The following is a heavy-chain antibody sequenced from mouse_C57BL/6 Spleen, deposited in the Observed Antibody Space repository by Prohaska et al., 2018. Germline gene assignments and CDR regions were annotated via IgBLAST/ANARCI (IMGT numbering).Heavy chain of an antibody. CDR2: IHPNSGST. CDR3: ARRYGAMDY. V-gene: IGHV1-64*01. J-gene: IGHJ4*01. Sequence: VKISCKASGYTFTSYWMHWVKQRPGQGLEWIGMIHPNSGSTNYNEKFKSKATLTVDKSSSTAYMQLSSLTSEDSAVYYCARRYGAMDYWGQGTSVTVSS. CDR1: GYTFTSYW. D-gene: IGHD2-12*01.